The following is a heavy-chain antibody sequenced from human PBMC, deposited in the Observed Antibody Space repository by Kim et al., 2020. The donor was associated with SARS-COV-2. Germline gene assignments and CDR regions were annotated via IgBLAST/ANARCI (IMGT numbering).Heavy chain of an antibody. CDR3: AKGLLRYFDWGGSDYYGMDV. J-gene: IGHJ6*02. Sequence: GGSLRLSCAASGFTFSSYGMHWVRQAPGKGLEWVAVISYDGSNKYYADSVKGRFTISRDNSKNTLYLQMNSLRAEDTAVYYCAKGLLRYFDWGGSDYYGMDVWGQGTTVTVSS. V-gene: IGHV3-30*18. CDR1: GFTFSSYG. D-gene: IGHD3-9*01. CDR2: ISYDGSNK.